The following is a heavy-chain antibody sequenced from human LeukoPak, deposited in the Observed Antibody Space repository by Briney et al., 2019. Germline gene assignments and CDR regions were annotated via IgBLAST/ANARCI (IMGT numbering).Heavy chain of an antibody. Sequence: PGGSLRLSCAASGFTFSSYGMHWVRQAPGKGLEWVAVISYDGSNRYYADSVKGRFTISRDTSKNTMYLQMNSLKPEDTAVYYCARVTTVIPDAFDIWGQGTMVTVSS. CDR1: GFTFSSYG. CDR2: ISYDGSNR. CDR3: ARVTTVIPDAFDI. J-gene: IGHJ3*02. D-gene: IGHD4-17*01. V-gene: IGHV3-30*03.